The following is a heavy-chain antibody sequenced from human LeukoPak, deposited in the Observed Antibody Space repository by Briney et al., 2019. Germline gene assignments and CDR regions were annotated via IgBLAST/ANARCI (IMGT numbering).Heavy chain of an antibody. CDR3: AREGRVPYYDFWSGYYRGYYGMDV. CDR2: INHSEGT. D-gene: IGHD3-3*01. CDR1: GGSFSGYY. J-gene: IGHJ6*02. V-gene: IGHV4-34*01. Sequence: SSETLSLTCAVYGGSFSGYYWSWIRQPPGKGLEWIGEINHSEGTNYNPSLKSRVTISVDTSKNQFSLKLSSVTAADTAVYYCAREGRVPYYDFWSGYYRGYYGMDVWGQGTTVTVSS.